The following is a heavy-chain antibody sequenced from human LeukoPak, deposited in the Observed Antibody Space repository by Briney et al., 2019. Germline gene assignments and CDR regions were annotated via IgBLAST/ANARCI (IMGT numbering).Heavy chain of an antibody. CDR1: GFTFSNYS. CDR2: INSDGSST. D-gene: IGHD6-13*01. J-gene: IGHJ4*02. V-gene: IGHV3-74*01. Sequence: GGSLRLSCAASGFTFSNYSLHWVRQAPGKGLVGVSRINSDGSSTSYADSGKGRFTISRDNAKNRLYLQMNSLRAEDTAVYYCARGWQQLARADYWGQGTLVTVSS. CDR3: ARGWQQLARADY.